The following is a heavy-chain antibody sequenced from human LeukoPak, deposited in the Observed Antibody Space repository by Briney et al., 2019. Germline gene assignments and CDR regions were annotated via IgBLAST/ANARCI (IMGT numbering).Heavy chain of an antibody. Sequence: PGGSLRLSCAASGFTFSSYWMHWVRQAPGKGLVWVSRISSDGSTTSYADSVKGRFTISRDNAKNTLYLQMNSLRAEDTAVYYCAKTLTTVTILDAFDIWGQGTMVTVSS. V-gene: IGHV3-74*01. CDR1: GFTFSSYW. J-gene: IGHJ3*02. CDR3: AKTLTTVTILDAFDI. D-gene: IGHD4-17*01. CDR2: ISSDGSTT.